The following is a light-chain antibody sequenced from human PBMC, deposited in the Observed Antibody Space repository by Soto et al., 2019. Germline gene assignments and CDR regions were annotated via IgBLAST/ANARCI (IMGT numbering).Light chain of an antibody. J-gene: IGLJ1*01. Sequence: QSALTQPASVSGSPGQSITISCTGTNSDVGAYNYVSWYQQHPDKAPKLMIYDVNNRPSGVSNRFSGSKSGNTASLTISALQAEDEADYYCSSYTSSSLYVFGTGTKGTVL. CDR2: DVN. CDR3: SSYTSSSLYV. CDR1: NSDVGAYNY. V-gene: IGLV2-14*01.